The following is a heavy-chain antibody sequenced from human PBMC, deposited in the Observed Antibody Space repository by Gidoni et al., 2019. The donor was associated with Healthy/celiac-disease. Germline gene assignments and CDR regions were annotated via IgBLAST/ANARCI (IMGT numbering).Heavy chain of an antibody. D-gene: IGHD1-1*01. CDR2: ISWNSGSI. Sequence: EVQLVESGGGLLQPGRYLSLSCAASGFTFDDYAMHWVRQAPGKGLEWVAGISWNSGSIGYADSVKGRFTISRDNAKNSLYLQMNSLRAEDTALYYCAKDRSGTLDYWGQGTLVTVSS. J-gene: IGHJ4*02. CDR1: GFTFDDYA. CDR3: AKDRSGTLDY. V-gene: IGHV3-9*01.